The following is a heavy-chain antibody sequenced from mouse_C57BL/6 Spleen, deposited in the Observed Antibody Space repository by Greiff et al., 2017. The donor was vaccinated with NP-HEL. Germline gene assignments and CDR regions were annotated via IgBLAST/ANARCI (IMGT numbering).Heavy chain of an antibody. CDR1: GFNIKDYY. V-gene: IGHV14-1*01. CDR2: LDREDGDT. CDR3: TTWDYDGAWFAY. J-gene: IGHJ3*01. Sequence: VQLQQSGAELVPPGASVKLSCTASGFNIKDYYMHWVKQRPEQGPHWLGSLDREDGDTESAPKFQGKATMTADTSSNTAYLPLSSLTSEDTAVYYCTTWDYDGAWFAYWGQGTLVTVSA. D-gene: IGHD2-4*01.